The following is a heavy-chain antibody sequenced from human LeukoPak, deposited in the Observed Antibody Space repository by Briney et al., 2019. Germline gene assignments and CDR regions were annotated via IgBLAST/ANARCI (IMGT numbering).Heavy chain of an antibody. CDR1: GGTFSSYA. Sequence: ASVKVSCKASGGTFSSYAISWVRQAPGQGLEWMGGIIPIFGTANYAQKFQGRVTMTRDTSISTAYMELSRLRSDDTAVYYCARDQFRVLRYFDWLSPFDYWGQGTLVTVSS. V-gene: IGHV1-69*05. CDR2: IIPIFGTA. CDR3: ARDQFRVLRYFDWLSPFDY. J-gene: IGHJ4*02. D-gene: IGHD3-9*01.